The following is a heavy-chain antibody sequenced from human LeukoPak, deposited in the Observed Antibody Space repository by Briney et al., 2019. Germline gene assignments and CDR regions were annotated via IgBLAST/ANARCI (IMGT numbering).Heavy chain of an antibody. CDR3: TRASSAEQLVTA. D-gene: IGHD6-6*01. CDR1: GGTFSSYA. J-gene: IGHJ5*02. Sequence: SVKVSCEASGGTFSSYAISWVRQAPGQGPEWMGRIIPIFGIANYAQKFQGRVTITADKSTSTAYMELSSLRSEDTAVYYCTRASSAEQLVTAWGQGTLVTVSS. CDR2: IIPIFGIA. V-gene: IGHV1-69*04.